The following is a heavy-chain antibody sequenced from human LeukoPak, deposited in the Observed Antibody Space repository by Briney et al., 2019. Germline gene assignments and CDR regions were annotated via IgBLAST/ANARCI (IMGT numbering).Heavy chain of an antibody. CDR1: GGSFSGYY. Sequence: SETLSLTCAVYGGSFSGYYWSWIRQPPGKGLEWIGEINHSGSTNYNPSLKSRVTISVDTSKNQFPLKLSSVTAADTAVYYCADGQKYYFDYWGQGTLVTVSS. CDR3: ADGQKYYFDY. J-gene: IGHJ4*02. CDR2: INHSGST. V-gene: IGHV4-34*01.